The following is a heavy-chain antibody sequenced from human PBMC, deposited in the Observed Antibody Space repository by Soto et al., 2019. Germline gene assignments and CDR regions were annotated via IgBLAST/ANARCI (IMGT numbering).Heavy chain of an antibody. V-gene: IGHV1-3*01. CDR3: AESLGYCSSTSCFPYGMAV. J-gene: IGHJ6*02. CDR2: INAGNGNT. D-gene: IGHD2-2*01. Sequence: ASVKVACTASGYTFTISAMHGVCKAPGQRLEWMGWINAGNGNTKYSQKFQGRVTITRDTSASTAYMELSRLRSEDTAVYYCAESLGYCSSTSCFPYGMAVWGQGTTLTVSS. CDR1: GYTFTISA.